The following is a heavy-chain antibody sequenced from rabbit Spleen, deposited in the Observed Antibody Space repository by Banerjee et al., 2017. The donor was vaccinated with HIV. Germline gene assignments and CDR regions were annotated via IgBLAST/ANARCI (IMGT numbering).Heavy chain of an antibody. D-gene: IGHD6-1*01. V-gene: IGHV1S40*01. J-gene: IGHJ6*01. CDR2: IYAGSGGFT. Sequence: QSLEESGGDLVKPGASLTLTCTASGFSFSSSYYMCWVRQAPGKGLEWIACIYAGSGGFTYYASWAKGRFTCSKTSSTTVTLQMTSLTAADTATYFCARESSYAGYAGYGYAARYYGMDLWGPGTLVTVS. CDR3: ARESSYAGYAGYGYAARYYGMDL. CDR1: GFSFSSSYY.